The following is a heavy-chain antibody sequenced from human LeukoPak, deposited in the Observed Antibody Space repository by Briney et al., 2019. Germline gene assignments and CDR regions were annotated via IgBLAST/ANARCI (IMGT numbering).Heavy chain of an antibody. CDR3: ASLTYYYDSSGKYASWFDP. D-gene: IGHD3-22*01. Sequence: SQTLSLTCTVSGGSISSGSYYWSWIRQPAGKGLEWIGRIYTSGSTNYNPSLKSRVTISVDTSKNQFSLKLSSVTAADTAVHYCASLTYYYDSSGKYASWFDPWGQGTLVTVSS. J-gene: IGHJ5*02. CDR1: GGSISSGSYY. CDR2: IYTSGST. V-gene: IGHV4-61*02.